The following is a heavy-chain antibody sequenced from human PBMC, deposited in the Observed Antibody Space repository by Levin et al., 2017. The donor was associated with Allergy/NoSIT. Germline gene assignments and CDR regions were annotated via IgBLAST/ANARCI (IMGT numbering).Heavy chain of an antibody. CDR2: ISWNSGSI. CDR3: AKEGRPYYYYYGMDV. V-gene: IGHV3-9*01. CDR1: GFTFDDYA. Sequence: PGGSLRLSCAASGFTFDDYAMHWVRQAPGKGLEWVSGISWNSGSIGYADSVKGRFTISRDNAKNSLYLQMNSLRAEDTALYYCAKEGRPYYYYYGMDVWGQGTTVTVSS. J-gene: IGHJ6*02.